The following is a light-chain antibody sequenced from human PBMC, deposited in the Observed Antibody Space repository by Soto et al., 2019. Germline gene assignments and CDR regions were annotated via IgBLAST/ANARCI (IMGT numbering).Light chain of an antibody. CDR1: SSNIGAGYD. J-gene: IGLJ3*02. CDR2: GNS. V-gene: IGLV1-40*01. CDR3: QSYDSSLSGWV. Sequence: QSVLTQPPSVSGAPGQRVTISCTGSSSNIGAGYDVDWYQQLPGTAPNLLIYGNSNRPSGVPDRFSGSNSGTSASLAITGLQAEDEADYYCQSYDSSLSGWVFGGGTKLTVL.